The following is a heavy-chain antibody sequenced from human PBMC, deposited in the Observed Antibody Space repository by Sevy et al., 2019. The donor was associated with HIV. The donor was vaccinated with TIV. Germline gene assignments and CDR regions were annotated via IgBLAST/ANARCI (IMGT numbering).Heavy chain of an antibody. CDR1: RGSFSGYY. Sequence: SETLSLTCAVYRGSFSGYYWSWIRQPPGKGLEWIGEINHSGSTNYNPSLKSRVTISVDTSMNQFSLKLSSVTAADTAVYYCARGTGDSSGYYYFDYWGQGTLVTVSS. CDR2: INHSGST. D-gene: IGHD3-22*01. V-gene: IGHV4-34*01. CDR3: ARGTGDSSGYYYFDY. J-gene: IGHJ4*02.